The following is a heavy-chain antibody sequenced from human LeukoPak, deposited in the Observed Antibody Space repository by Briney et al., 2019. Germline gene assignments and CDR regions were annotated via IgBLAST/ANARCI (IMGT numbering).Heavy chain of an antibody. CDR1: GYTFTGYY. D-gene: IGHD3-3*01. V-gene: IGHV1-2*02. J-gene: IGHJ5*02. CDR3: ARLQYVLRFLEWHNGWFDP. Sequence: GASVKVSCKASGYTFTGYYMHWVRPAPGQGLEWMGWINPNSGGTNYAQKFQGRVTMTRDTSISTAYMELSRLRSDDTAVYYCARLQYVLRFLEWHNGWFDPWGQGTLVTVSS. CDR2: INPNSGGT.